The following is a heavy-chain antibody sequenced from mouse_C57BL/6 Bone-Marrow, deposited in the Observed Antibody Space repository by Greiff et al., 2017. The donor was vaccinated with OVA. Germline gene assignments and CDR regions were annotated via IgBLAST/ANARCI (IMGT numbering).Heavy chain of an antibody. CDR1: GSNIKDDY. V-gene: IGHV14-4*01. CDR3: TTSRYWYFDV. Sequence: VHVKQSGAELVRPGASVKLSCTASGSNIKDDYMHWVKQRPEQGLEWIGWIDPENGDTEYASKFQGKATITADTSSNTAYLQLSSLTSEDTAVYYCTTSRYWYFDVWGTGSTVTVSS. J-gene: IGHJ1*03. D-gene: IGHD1-1*01. CDR2: IDPENGDT.